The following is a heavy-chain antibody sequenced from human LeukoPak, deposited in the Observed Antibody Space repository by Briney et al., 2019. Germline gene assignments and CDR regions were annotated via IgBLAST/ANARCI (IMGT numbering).Heavy chain of an antibody. V-gene: IGHV3-30*18. CDR2: ISYDGSNK. Sequence: PGGPLRLSCAASGFAFSSYGMHWVRQAPGKGLEWVALISYDGSNKYYADSVKGRFTISRDNSKNTLYLQMNSLRAEDTAVYYCAKDRYTYGTEYFDYWGQGTLVTVSS. J-gene: IGHJ4*02. CDR1: GFAFSSYG. CDR3: AKDRYTYGTEYFDY. D-gene: IGHD5-18*01.